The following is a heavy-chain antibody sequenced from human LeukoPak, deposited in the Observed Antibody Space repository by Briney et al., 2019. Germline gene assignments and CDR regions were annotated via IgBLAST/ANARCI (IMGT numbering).Heavy chain of an antibody. Sequence: SETLSLTCTVSGGSISSGGYYWSWIRQPPGKGLEWIGYIYHSGSTYYNPSLKSRVTISVDRSKNQFSLKLSSVTAADTAVYYCAREDSVGATTAAFDIWGQGTMVTVSS. CDR1: GGSISSGGYY. J-gene: IGHJ3*02. CDR3: AREDSVGATTAAFDI. V-gene: IGHV4-30-2*01. D-gene: IGHD1-26*01. CDR2: IYHSGST.